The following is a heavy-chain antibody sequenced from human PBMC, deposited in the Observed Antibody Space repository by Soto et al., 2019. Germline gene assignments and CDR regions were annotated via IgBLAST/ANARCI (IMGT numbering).Heavy chain of an antibody. Sequence: SETLSLTCAVSGYSISSGNWWGWIRQPPGEGLEGSGYIYYSGTTSYNPSLKGRVTMSVDTSKNQCSLGLGSVTAVDTAVYYCTLTRWDPQLHGLDYWAQGTLVTVSS. CDR2: IYYSGTT. D-gene: IGHD6-6*01. V-gene: IGHV4-28*01. J-gene: IGHJ4*02. CDR3: TLTRWDPQLHGLDY. CDR1: GYSISSGNW.